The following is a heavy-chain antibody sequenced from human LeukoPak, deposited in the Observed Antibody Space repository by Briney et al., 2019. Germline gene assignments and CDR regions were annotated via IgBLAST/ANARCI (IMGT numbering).Heavy chain of an antibody. V-gene: IGHV4-61*02. CDR2: FYTGGSS. J-gene: IGHJ5*02. Sequence: SQTLSLTCTVSGGSIISGSYYWSWIRQPAGKGLEWIGRFYTGGSSDYNPSLKSRVTTSLDTSKNQFSLKVNSVTAADTAVYYCARDRHVGWFDPWGQGTLVTVSS. CDR3: ARDRHVGWFDP. CDR1: GGSIISGSYY. D-gene: IGHD1-26*01.